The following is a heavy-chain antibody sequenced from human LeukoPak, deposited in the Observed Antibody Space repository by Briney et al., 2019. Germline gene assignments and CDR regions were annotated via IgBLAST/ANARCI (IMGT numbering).Heavy chain of an antibody. J-gene: IGHJ2*01. V-gene: IGHV3-48*04. CDR2: ISSTSSTM. Sequence: GGSLRLSCAASGFTLSDYNMNWVRQAPGKGLEWVAYISSTSSTMFYADSVKGRFTISRDNAKNSLYLQTNSLRVGDTAMYHCARGVPIVVSDWFFDLWGRGTLVTVSS. CDR1: GFTLSDYN. D-gene: IGHD1-26*01. CDR3: ARGVPIVVSDWFFDL.